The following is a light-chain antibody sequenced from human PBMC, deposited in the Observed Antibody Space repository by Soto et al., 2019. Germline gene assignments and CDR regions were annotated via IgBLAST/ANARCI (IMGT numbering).Light chain of an antibody. J-gene: IGLJ2*01. V-gene: IGLV1-44*01. CDR2: TNN. Sequence: QSVLTQPPSASGTPGQRVTISCSGGSSNIGSNPVNWYQQLPGTAPKLLIYTNNQRPSGVPDRFSGSKSDTSASLAISGLQSDDEADYYCAAWDDSLNDPVFGGGTKLTVL. CDR1: SSNIGSNP. CDR3: AAWDDSLNDPV.